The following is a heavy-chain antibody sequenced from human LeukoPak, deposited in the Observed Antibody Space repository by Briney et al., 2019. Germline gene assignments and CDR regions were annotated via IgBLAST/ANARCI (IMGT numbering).Heavy chain of an antibody. Sequence: SETLSLTCTVSGGSISSHYWSWIRQPPGKGLEWIGYIYYSGSTNYNPSLKSRVTISVDTSKNQFSLKLSSVTAADTAVYYCARTQLLCYYMDVWGKGTTVTVSS. CDR1: GGSISSHY. J-gene: IGHJ6*03. CDR3: ARTQLLCYYMDV. V-gene: IGHV4-59*11. CDR2: IYYSGST. D-gene: IGHD2-2*01.